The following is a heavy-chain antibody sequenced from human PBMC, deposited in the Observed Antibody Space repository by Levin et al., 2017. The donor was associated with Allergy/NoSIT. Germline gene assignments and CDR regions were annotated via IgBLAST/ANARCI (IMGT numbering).Heavy chain of an antibody. D-gene: IGHD4-17*01. J-gene: IGHJ4*02. CDR2: INHSGST. CDR3: ASGEDTVTTF. Sequence: SQTLSLTCAVYGGSFSGYYWSWIRQPPGKGLEWIGEINHSGSTNYNPSLKSRVTISVDTSKNQFSLKLSSVTAADTAVYYCASGEDTVTTFWGQGTLVTVSS. CDR1: GGSFSGYY. V-gene: IGHV4-34*01.